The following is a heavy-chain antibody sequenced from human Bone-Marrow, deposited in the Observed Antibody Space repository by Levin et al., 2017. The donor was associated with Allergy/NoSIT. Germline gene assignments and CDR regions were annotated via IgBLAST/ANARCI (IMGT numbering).Heavy chain of an antibody. CDR1: GLIFSDHY. J-gene: IGHJ4*02. Sequence: GGSLRLSCAASGLIFSDHYMDWVRQAPGKGLEWVCRIGTKAASYVTQYAASVKGRFTISRDDSGNSLFLQMNSLKTEDTAMYFCARVGYSSGDFDYWGQGALVTVSS. D-gene: IGHD6-25*01. V-gene: IGHV3-72*01. CDR3: ARVGYSSGDFDY. CDR2: IGTKAASYVT.